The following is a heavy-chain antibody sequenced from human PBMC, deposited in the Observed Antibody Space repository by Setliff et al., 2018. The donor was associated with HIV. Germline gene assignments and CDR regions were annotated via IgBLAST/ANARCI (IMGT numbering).Heavy chain of an antibody. CDR3: ARGYYDSNGYYFDY. CDR2: INPTGGSA. D-gene: IGHD3-22*01. J-gene: IGHJ4*02. V-gene: IGHV1-46*01. Sequence: ASVKVSCKASGYTFTRHYIHWVRASGQGLEWMGVINPTGGSATYAQNFQARVTLTRDTTTSTFYMEMSSLRSEDTAVYFCARGYYDSNGYYFDYWGQGTLVTVSS. CDR1: GYTFTRHY.